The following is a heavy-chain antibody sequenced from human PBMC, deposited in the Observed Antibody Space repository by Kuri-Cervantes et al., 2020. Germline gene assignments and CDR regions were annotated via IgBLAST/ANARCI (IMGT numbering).Heavy chain of an antibody. D-gene: IGHD3-10*01. V-gene: IGHV4-61*01. CDR3: VRYYGSGSYYNDGLNWFDP. CDR1: GGSVSSGSYY. J-gene: IGHJ5*02. Sequence: SETLSLTCTVSGGSVSSGSYYWSWIRQPPGRGLEWIGYIYYSGSTNYNPSLKSRVTISVDTSKNQFSLKLSSVTAADTAVYYCVRYYGSGSYYNDGLNWFDPWGQGTLVTVSS. CDR2: IYYSGST.